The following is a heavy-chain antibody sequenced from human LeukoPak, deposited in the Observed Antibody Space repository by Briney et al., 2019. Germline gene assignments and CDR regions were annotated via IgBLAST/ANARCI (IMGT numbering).Heavy chain of an antibody. V-gene: IGHV3-21*01. J-gene: IGHJ4*02. CDR1: GFTFSSYS. CDR3: ASTAELSYYDFWSGSVPLDY. Sequence: GGSLRLSCAASGFTFSSYSMNWVRQAPGKGLEWVSSISSSSSYIYYADSVKGRFTISRDNAKNSLYLQMSSLRAEDTAVYYCASTAELSYYDFWSGSVPLDYWGQGTLVTVSS. D-gene: IGHD3-3*01. CDR2: ISSSSSYI.